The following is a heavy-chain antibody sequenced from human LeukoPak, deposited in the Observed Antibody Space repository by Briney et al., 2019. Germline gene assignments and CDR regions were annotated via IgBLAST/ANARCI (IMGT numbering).Heavy chain of an antibody. Sequence: GGSLRLSCAASGFTFSSYGMHWVRQAPGKGLEGVAVISYDGSNKYYADSVKGRFTISRDNSKNTLYLQMNSLRAEDTAVYYCARDYFDYWGQGTLVTVSS. CDR2: ISYDGSNK. CDR1: GFTFSSYG. J-gene: IGHJ4*02. V-gene: IGHV3-30*03. CDR3: ARDYFDY.